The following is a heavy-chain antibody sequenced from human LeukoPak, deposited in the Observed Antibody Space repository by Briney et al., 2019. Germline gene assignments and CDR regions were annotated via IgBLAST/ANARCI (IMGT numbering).Heavy chain of an antibody. CDR1: GFTFTSSA. CDR2: IVVGSGNT. J-gene: IGHJ3*02. D-gene: IGHD2-21*02. CDR3: AAERAYCGGDCYSGAFDI. Sequence: GASVKVSCKASGFTFTSSAVQWVRQARGQRLEWIGWIVVGSGNTNYAQKFQERVTITRDMSTSTAYMELSSLRSEDTAVYYCAAERAYCGGDCYSGAFDIWGQGTMVTVSS. V-gene: IGHV1-58*01.